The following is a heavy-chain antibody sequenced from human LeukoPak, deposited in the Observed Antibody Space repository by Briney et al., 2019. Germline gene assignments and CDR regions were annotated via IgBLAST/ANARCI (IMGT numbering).Heavy chain of an antibody. D-gene: IGHD3-16*01. CDR2: IYYSGST. CDR1: GGSISSYY. J-gene: IGHJ5*02. CDR3: ARGGRGDWFDP. V-gene: IGHV4-59*01. Sequence: SETLSLTCTVSGGSISSYYWSWIRQPPGKGLEWIGYIYYSGSTNYNPSLKSRVTISVDTSENQFSLKLSSVTAADTAVYYCARGGRGDWFDPWGQGTLVTVSS.